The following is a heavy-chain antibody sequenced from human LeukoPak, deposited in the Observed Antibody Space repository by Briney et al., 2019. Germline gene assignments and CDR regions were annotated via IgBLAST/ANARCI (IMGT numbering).Heavy chain of an antibody. CDR2: MNPYSGDR. CDR3: ARTTSLTASGCDY. Sequence: GASVKVSCKTSGYTFTSYHINWVRQATGQGLEWMGWMNPYSGDRGYAQNFQGRVSITSDASIGTAYMELSSLRSDDTAVYFCARTTSLTASGCDYWGQGTLVTVSS. V-gene: IGHV1-8*03. CDR1: GYTFTSYH. D-gene: IGHD4-17*01. J-gene: IGHJ4*02.